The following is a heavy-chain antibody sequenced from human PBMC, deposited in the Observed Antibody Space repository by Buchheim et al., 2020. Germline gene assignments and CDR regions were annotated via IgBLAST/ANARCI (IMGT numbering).Heavy chain of an antibody. CDR1: GFAFSTFG. D-gene: IGHD1-26*01. CDR2: ISYSGNNN. Sequence: QEELVESGGGVVHPGSSLRLSCAVAGFAFSTFGMHWVRQAPGKGLEWEAAISYSGNNNFYAESVKGRFTISRDNFKNTLHLLMNSLRPEDTAVYYCARGSPKWTPHYIDSWGQGTL. CDR3: ARGSPKWTPHYIDS. J-gene: IGHJ4*02. V-gene: IGHV3-30*03.